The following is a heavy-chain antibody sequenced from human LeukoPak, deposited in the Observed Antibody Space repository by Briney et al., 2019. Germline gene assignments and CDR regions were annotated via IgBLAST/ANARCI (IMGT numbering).Heavy chain of an antibody. Sequence: GGSLRLSCAASGFTFSGSAMHWVRQASGKGLEWVGRIRSKANSYATAYAASVKGRFTISRDDSKNTAYLQMNSLKTEDTAVYYCTFSLLSVPAAIDYYYYGMDVWGQGTTVTVSS. CDR1: GFTFSGSA. V-gene: IGHV3-73*01. J-gene: IGHJ6*02. CDR3: TFSLLSVPAAIDYYYYGMDV. CDR2: IRSKANSYAT. D-gene: IGHD2-2*01.